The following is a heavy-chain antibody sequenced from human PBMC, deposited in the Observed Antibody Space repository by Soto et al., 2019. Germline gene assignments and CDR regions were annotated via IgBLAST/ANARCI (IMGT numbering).Heavy chain of an antibody. J-gene: IGHJ5*02. CDR3: AGDLYSSSWYNWFDP. CDR2: IKQDGSEK. CDR1: GFTFSSYW. D-gene: IGHD6-13*01. V-gene: IGHV3-7*05. Sequence: EVQLVESGGGLVQPGGSLRLSCAASGFTFSSYWMTWVRQAPGKGLEWVANIKQDGSEKYYVDSVKGRFTISRDNAKNSVYLQMNSLRAEDTAVYYCAGDLYSSSWYNWFDPWGQGTLVTVSS.